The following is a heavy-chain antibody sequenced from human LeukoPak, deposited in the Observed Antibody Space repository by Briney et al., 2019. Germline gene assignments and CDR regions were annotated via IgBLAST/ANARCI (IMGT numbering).Heavy chain of an antibody. CDR3: ATSPAIEWLRLPNHDGFLGV. J-gene: IGHJ6*04. CDR1: GYTFTSYG. Sequence: ASVKVSCKASGYTFTSYGISWVRQAPGQGLEWMGWISAYNGNTNYAQKLQGRVTMTTDTSTSTAYMELRSLRSDDTAVYYCATSPAIEWLRLPNHDGFLGVWGKGTTVTVSS. D-gene: IGHD5-12*01. CDR2: ISAYNGNT. V-gene: IGHV1-18*01.